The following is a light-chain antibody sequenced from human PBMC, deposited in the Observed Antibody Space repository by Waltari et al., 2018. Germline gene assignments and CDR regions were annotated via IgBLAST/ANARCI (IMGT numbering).Light chain of an antibody. CDR3: QEYDSLPVT. CDR1: QGVKNN. Sequence: DIQMTQSPSTLSAYVGDRVIITCRASQGVKNNLAWYQQKQGKAPKVLVHKSSRLESGVPSRFSGSGYGTEFTLTISSLQPDDFATYYCQEYDSLPVTFGGGTKVEIK. V-gene: IGKV1-5*03. CDR2: KSS. J-gene: IGKJ4*01.